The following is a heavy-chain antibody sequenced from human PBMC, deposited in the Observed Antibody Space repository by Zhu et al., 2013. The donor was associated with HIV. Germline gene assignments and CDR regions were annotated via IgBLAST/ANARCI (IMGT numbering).Heavy chain of an antibody. CDR3: ARVWGYPGIAAAGNNWFDP. D-gene: IGHD6-13*01. V-gene: IGHV1-69*06. CDR2: IIPIFGTA. CDR1: GGTFSSYA. Sequence: QVQLVQSGAEVKKPGSSVKVSCKASGGTFSSYAISWVRQAPGQGLEWMGGIIPIFGTANYAQKFQGRVTITADKSTSTAYMELSSLRSEDTAVYYCARVWGYPGIAAAGNNWFDPWGQGTLVTVSS. J-gene: IGHJ5*02.